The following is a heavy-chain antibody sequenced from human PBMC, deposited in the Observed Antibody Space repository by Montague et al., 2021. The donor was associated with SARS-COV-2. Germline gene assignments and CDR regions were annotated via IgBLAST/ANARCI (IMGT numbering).Heavy chain of an antibody. J-gene: IGHJ2*01. Sequence: SETLSLTCTVSGGSIRSSSYYWGWIRQPPGKGPECIGSIYYSGSTYYNPSLKNRVTISVDTSKNHFSLKLSSVTAADTAVYYCARTTWLRGYFDLWGRGTLVTVSS. CDR3: ARTTWLRGYFDL. V-gene: IGHV4-39*07. D-gene: IGHD5-12*01. CDR1: GGSIRSSSYY. CDR2: IYYSGST.